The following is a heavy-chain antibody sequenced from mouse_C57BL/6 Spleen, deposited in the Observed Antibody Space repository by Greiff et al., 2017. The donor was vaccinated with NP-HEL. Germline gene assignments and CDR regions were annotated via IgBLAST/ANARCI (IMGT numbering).Heavy chain of an antibody. CDR1: GYTFTSYW. D-gene: IGHD2-2*01. CDR3: ARKALYGYDGDWDFDV. Sequence: QVQLQQPGAELVMPGASVKLSCKASGYTFTSYWMHWVKQRPGQGLEWIGEIDPSDSYTNYNQKFKGKSTLTVDKSSSTAYMQLSSLTSEDSAVYYCARKALYGYDGDWDFDVWGTGTTVTVSS. J-gene: IGHJ1*03. V-gene: IGHV1-69*01. CDR2: IDPSDSYT.